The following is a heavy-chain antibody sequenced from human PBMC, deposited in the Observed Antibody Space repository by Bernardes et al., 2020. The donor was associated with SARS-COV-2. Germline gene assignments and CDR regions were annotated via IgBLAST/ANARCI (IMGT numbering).Heavy chain of an antibody. CDR2: ISAYNGNR. Sequence: VNVSCRDSGYTFSSYGITWVRQAPGQGLEWMGWISAYNGNRRYAQKFRDRVTMTTDTSTGTAYMELRSLRSNDTAVYYCARGRYDISTAASDYWGQGTLVIVSS. CDR3: ARGRYDISTAASDY. D-gene: IGHD3-9*01. CDR1: GYTFSSYG. V-gene: IGHV1-18*01. J-gene: IGHJ4*02.